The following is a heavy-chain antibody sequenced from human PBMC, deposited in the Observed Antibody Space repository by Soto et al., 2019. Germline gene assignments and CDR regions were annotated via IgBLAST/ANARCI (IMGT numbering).Heavy chain of an antibody. J-gene: IGHJ4*02. CDR2: MFYSGNT. CDR3: ARHSPSPQKYYDILTGYYKGPLSVFDY. Sequence: SETLSLTCTVSGDSISSSTYYWGWIRQPPGKGLEWIGSMFYSGNTYYNPSLKSRVTLSIDTSKNQFSLKLSSVTAADTAVYYCARHSPSPQKYYDILTGYYKGPLSVFDYWGQGTLVTVSS. CDR1: GDSISSSTYY. D-gene: IGHD3-9*01. V-gene: IGHV4-39*01.